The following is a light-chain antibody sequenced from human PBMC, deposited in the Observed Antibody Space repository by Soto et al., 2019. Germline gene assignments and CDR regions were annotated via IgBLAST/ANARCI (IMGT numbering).Light chain of an antibody. Sequence: QPVLTQPPSLSGAPGQRVTISCTGSSSNIGAGYDVHWYQQLPGAPPKLLIYANKNRPSAVPDRFSGSASGTSASLAITGLRSEDEADYYCQSYDSSLSGSIFGGGTKMTVL. CDR1: SSNIGAGYD. CDR2: ANK. V-gene: IGLV1-40*01. J-gene: IGLJ2*01. CDR3: QSYDSSLSGSI.